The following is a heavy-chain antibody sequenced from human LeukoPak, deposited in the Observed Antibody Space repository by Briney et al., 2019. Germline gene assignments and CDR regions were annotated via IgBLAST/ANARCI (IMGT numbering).Heavy chain of an antibody. V-gene: IGHV3-33*05. CDR2: IPYDGSNT. D-gene: IGHD1-26*01. CDR3: ARDVGATSLYNWFDP. CDR1: GFTFSTYA. Sequence: GGSLRLSCTASGFTFSTYAMHWVRQAPGKGLEWVAAIPYDGSNTYYLDSVRGRFTISRDNSENTLFLQMNSLRVEDTAVYYCARDVGATSLYNWFDPWGQGTLVTVSS. J-gene: IGHJ5*02.